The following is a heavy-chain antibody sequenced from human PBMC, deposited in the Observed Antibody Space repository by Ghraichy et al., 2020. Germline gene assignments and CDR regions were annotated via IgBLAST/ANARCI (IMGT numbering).Heavy chain of an antibody. CDR1: GYTFTSYG. J-gene: IGHJ4*02. Sequence: ASVKVSCKASGYTFTSYGISWVRQAPGQGLEWMGWISAYNGNTNYAQKLQGRVTMTTDTSTSTAYMELRSLRSDDTAVYYCARVLGPYSYGSLDYWGQGTLVTVPS. V-gene: IGHV1-18*04. CDR3: ARVLGPYSYGSLDY. D-gene: IGHD5-18*01. CDR2: ISAYNGNT.